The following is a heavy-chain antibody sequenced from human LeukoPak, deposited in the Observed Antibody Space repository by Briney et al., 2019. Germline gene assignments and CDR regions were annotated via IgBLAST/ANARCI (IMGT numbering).Heavy chain of an antibody. D-gene: IGHD6-19*01. J-gene: IGHJ4*02. CDR3: AHTKPPGLVEDY. CDR2: IYWDDNK. CDR1: GFSLSTSGVG. V-gene: IGHV2-5*02. Sequence: SGPTLVNPAQTLTLTCTFSGFSLSTSGVGVSWIRQPPGKALEWLALIYWDDNKRYSPSLKSRLTITKDTSKNQAVLTMTNMDAVDTATYYCAHTKPPGLVEDYWGQGTLITVSS.